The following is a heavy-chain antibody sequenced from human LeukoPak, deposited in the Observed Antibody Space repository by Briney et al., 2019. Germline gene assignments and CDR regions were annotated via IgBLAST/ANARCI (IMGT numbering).Heavy chain of an antibody. CDR1: GGTFSSYA. D-gene: IGHD6-19*01. CDR2: IIPIFGTA. J-gene: IGHJ4*02. Sequence: SVKVSCKASGGTFSSYAISWVRQAPGQGLEWMGGIIPIFGTANYAQKFQGRVTITADESTSTAYMELSSLRSEDTAVYYCARIPVRQWLVRDYFDYWGQGTLVTVSS. V-gene: IGHV1-69*13. CDR3: ARIPVRQWLVRDYFDY.